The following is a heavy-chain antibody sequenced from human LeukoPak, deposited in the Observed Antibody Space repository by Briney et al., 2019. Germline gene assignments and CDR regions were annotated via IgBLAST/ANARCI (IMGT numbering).Heavy chain of an antibody. CDR2: ISYDGSNK. CDR3: ARAGSPRYYYYYGMDV. Sequence: GGSLRLSCAASGFTFSSYAMHWVRQAPGKGLEWVAVISYDGSNKYYADSVKGRFTISRDNSKNTLYLQMNSLRAEDTAVHYCARAGSPRYYYYYGMDVWGQGTTVTVSS. D-gene: IGHD3-10*01. CDR1: GFTFSSYA. J-gene: IGHJ6*02. V-gene: IGHV3-30-3*01.